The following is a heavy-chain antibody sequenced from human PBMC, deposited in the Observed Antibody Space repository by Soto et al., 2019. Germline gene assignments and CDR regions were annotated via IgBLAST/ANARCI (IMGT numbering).Heavy chain of an antibody. CDR3: ARPYSSGWGTSPYGMDV. Sequence: GTLALTCNASGGSVGTSSYYWGWSRQPPGKGLEWIGSIYYSGSTYYNPSLKSRLTTSVDTYKNQFHLKLSSVTAADTAVYYCARPYSSGWGTSPYGMDVWGHGATGTISS. V-gene: IGHV4-39*01. J-gene: IGHJ6*02. CDR2: IYYSGST. D-gene: IGHD6-19*01. CDR1: GGSVGTSSYY.